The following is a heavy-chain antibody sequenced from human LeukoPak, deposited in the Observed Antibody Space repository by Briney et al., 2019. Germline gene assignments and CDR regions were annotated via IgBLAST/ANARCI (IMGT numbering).Heavy chain of an antibody. V-gene: IGHV4-59*08. CDR2: IYFSGST. CDR1: GGSVSSYY. CDR3: ARGGYTTAYYYFDY. J-gene: IGHJ4*02. Sequence: SETLSLTCTASGGSVSSYYWSWIRQFPGRGLEWIGYIYFSGSTSYNPSLESRVTISLDTSQHQFSLKLSSVTAADTAVYFCARGGYTTAYYYFDYWGQGTLVTVSS. D-gene: IGHD3-9*01.